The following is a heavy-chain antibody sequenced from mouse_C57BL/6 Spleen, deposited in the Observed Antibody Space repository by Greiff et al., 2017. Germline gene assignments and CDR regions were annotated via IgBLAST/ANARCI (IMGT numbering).Heavy chain of an antibody. D-gene: IGHD1-1*01. CDR3: ARSGPTVRTWFAY. CDR1: GYTFTNYW. CDR2: IYPGGGYT. J-gene: IGHJ3*01. Sequence: VQLQESGAELVRPGTSVKMSCKASGYTFTNYWIGWAKQRPGHGLEWIGDIYPGGGYTNYNEKFKGKATLTADKSSSPAYMQFSSLTSEDSAIYYCARSGPTVRTWFAYWGQGTLVTVSA. V-gene: IGHV1-63*01.